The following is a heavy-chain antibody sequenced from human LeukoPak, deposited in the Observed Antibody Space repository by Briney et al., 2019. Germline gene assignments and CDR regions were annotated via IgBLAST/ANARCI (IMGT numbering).Heavy chain of an antibody. Sequence: PGRSLRLSCAAPGFTFDGYAMHWVRQAPGKGLEWVSGISWNSGSIGYADSVKGRFTISRDNAKNSLYLQMNSLRAEDTALYYCAKDAYGSGSYVNYWGQGTLVTVSS. CDR2: ISWNSGSI. CDR3: AKDAYGSGSYVNY. CDR1: GFTFDGYA. V-gene: IGHV3-9*01. D-gene: IGHD3-10*01. J-gene: IGHJ4*02.